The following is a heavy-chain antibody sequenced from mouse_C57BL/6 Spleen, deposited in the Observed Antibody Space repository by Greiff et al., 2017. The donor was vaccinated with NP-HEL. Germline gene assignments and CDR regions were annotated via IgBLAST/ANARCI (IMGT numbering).Heavy chain of an antibody. CDR3: TRKEIYYDYDEVYLDY. CDR2: IYPGNSDT. V-gene: IGHV1-5*01. Sequence: VQLQQSGTVLARPGASVKMSCKTSGYTFTSYWMHWVKQRPGQGLEWIGAIYPGNSDTSYNQKFKGKAKLTAVTSASTAYMELSSLTNEDSAVYYCTRKEIYYDYDEVYLDYWGQGTTRTVSS. J-gene: IGHJ2*01. CDR1: GYTFTSYW. D-gene: IGHD2-4*01.